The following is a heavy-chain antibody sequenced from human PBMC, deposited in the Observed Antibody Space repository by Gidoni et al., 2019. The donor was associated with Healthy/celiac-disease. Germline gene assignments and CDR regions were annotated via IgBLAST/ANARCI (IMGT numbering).Heavy chain of an antibody. CDR1: GFTFRSYA. D-gene: IGHD3-10*01. CDR2: ISYDGSNK. Sequence: QVQLVESGGGVVQPGRSLRLSCAASGFTFRSYAMHWVRQAPGKGLEWVAVISYDGSNKYYADSVKGRFTISRDNSKNTLYLQMNSLRAEDTAVYYCAREELWFGERRGSSRGMDVWGQGTTVTVSS. V-gene: IGHV3-30*01. J-gene: IGHJ6*02. CDR3: AREELWFGERRGSSRGMDV.